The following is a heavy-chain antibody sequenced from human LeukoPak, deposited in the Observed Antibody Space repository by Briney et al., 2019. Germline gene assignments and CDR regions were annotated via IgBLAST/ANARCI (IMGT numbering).Heavy chain of an antibody. CDR1: GFTFSSYW. V-gene: IGHV3-74*01. CDR3: ARGSTQYSSGWYGLDY. D-gene: IGHD6-19*01. Sequence: GGSLRLSCAASGFTFSSYWMHWVRQAPGKGLVWVSRVNSDGSSTTYADSVMGRFTISRDNAKNTLYLQMNSLRAEDTAVYYCARGSTQYSSGWYGLDYWGQGTLVTVSS. CDR2: VNSDGSST. J-gene: IGHJ4*02.